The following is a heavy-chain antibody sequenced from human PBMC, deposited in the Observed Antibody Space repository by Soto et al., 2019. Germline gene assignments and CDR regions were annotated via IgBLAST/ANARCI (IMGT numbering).Heavy chain of an antibody. V-gene: IGHV3-23*01. CDR1: GFTFRAYT. CDR3: AKTGPVTARIRFDY. CDR2: IDGRDGT. D-gene: IGHD2-21*02. J-gene: IGHJ4*02. Sequence: EVQLLESGGGLVQPGGSLRLSCAGSGFTFRAYTMAWVRQAPGKGLEWVSGIDGRDGTYYADSVEGRFNISRDSSRNTLFLQMNSLRADDTAVYYCAKTGPVTARIRFDYWGQGALVTVSS.